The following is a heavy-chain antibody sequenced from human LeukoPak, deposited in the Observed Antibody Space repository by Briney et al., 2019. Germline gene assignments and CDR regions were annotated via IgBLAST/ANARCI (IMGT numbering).Heavy chain of an antibody. J-gene: IGHJ4*02. V-gene: IGHV1-24*01. Sequence: ASVKVSCKASGYTFTSYYMHWVRQAPGKGLEWMGGFDPEDGETIYAQKFQGRVTMTEDTSTDTAYMELSSLRSEDTAVYYCATSPQVWDPYYFDYWGQGTLVTVSS. CDR1: GYTFTSYY. CDR3: ATSPQVWDPYYFDY. CDR2: FDPEDGET. D-gene: IGHD1-26*01.